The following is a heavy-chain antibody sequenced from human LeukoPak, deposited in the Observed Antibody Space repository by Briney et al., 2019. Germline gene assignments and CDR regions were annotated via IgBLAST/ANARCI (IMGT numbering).Heavy chain of an antibody. CDR3: ARGRTIAAAGPPFDY. CDR1: GYTFTGYY. D-gene: IGHD6-13*01. Sequence: ASVKVSCKASGYTFTGYYMHWVRQAPGQGLEWMGWINPNSGGTNYARKFQGRVTMTRDTSISTAYMELSKLRSDDTAVYYCARGRTIAAAGPPFDYWGQGTLVTVSS. J-gene: IGHJ4*02. CDR2: INPNSGGT. V-gene: IGHV1-2*02.